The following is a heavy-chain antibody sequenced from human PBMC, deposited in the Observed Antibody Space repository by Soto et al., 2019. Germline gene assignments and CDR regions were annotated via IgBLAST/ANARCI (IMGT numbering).Heavy chain of an antibody. CDR3: ARAYGSGSYYNVGWFDP. Sequence: PSETLSLTCAVYGGSFSGYYWSWIRQPPGKGLEWIGEINHSGSTNYNPSLKSRVTISVDTSKNQFSLKLSSVTAADTAVYYCARAYGSGSYYNVGWFDPWGQGTLVTVSS. D-gene: IGHD3-10*01. CDR1: GGSFSGYY. CDR2: INHSGST. V-gene: IGHV4-34*01. J-gene: IGHJ5*02.